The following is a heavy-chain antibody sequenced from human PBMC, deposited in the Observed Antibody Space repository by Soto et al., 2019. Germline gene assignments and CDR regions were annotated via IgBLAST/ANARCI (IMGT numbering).Heavy chain of an antibody. Sequence: WVRQAPGKGLDWVSSISGSGGSTYYADPVKGRFTISRDNSKNTLYLQMNSLRAEDTAVYYCGGGWSGYYGMDVWGQGTTVTVSS. CDR2: ISGSGGST. V-gene: IGHV3-23*01. CDR3: GGGWSGYYGMDV. J-gene: IGHJ6*02. D-gene: IGHD6-19*01.